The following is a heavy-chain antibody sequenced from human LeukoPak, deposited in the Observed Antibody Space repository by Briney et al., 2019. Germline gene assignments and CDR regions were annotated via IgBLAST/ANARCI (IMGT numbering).Heavy chain of an antibody. CDR2: ITSTSSDI. CDR1: EFTFSSHA. D-gene: IGHD5-18*01. Sequence: GGSLRLSCAASEFTFSSHAMIWVRQAPGKGLEWISSITSTSSDIFYTDSVKGRFTISRDNAKSSLYLQMNSLRAEDTAVYYCAREQLGYSYGDFDYWGQGTLVTVSS. V-gene: IGHV3-21*01. J-gene: IGHJ4*02. CDR3: AREQLGYSYGDFDY.